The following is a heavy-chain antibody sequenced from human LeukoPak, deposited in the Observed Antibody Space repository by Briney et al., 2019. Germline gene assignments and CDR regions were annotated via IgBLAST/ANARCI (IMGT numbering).Heavy chain of an antibody. CDR3: ARLSSGSSSWYDIDY. CDR1: GGSITSYY. J-gene: IGHJ4*02. CDR2: IYYSGTT. D-gene: IGHD6-13*01. Sequence: SETLSLTCTVSGGSITSYYWSWIRQPPGEGLEWIGYIYYSGTTNYNPSLKSRVTISVNTSKDQFSLKLNSVTAADTAVYYCARLSSGSSSWYDIDYWGQGTLVTVSS. V-gene: IGHV4-59*08.